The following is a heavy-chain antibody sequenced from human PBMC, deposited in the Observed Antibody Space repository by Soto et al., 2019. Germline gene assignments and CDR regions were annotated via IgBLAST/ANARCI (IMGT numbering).Heavy chain of an antibody. J-gene: IGHJ4*02. CDR2: IYYSGST. CDR1: GGSISSYY. CDR3: ARGEDSSGYDLSY. Sequence: QVQLQESGPGLVKPSETLSLTCTVSGGSISSYYWSWIRQPPGKGLEWIGYIYYSGSTNYNPSLKSRVTISVDTSKNQFSLKLSSVTAADTAVYYCARGEDSSGYDLSYWGQGTLVTVSS. D-gene: IGHD3-22*01. V-gene: IGHV4-59*01.